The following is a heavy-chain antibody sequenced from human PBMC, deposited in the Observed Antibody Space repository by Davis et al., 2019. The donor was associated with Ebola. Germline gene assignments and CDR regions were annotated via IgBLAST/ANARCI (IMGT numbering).Heavy chain of an antibody. Sequence: GESLKISCAASGFTFSSYWMSWVRQAPGKGLEWVANIKQDGSEKYYVDSVKGRFTISRDNAKNSLYLQMNSLRAEDTAVYYCARDREYYDFWSGYLDYWGQGTLVTVSS. CDR1: GFTFSSYW. J-gene: IGHJ4*02. CDR3: ARDREYYDFWSGYLDY. V-gene: IGHV3-7*03. D-gene: IGHD3-3*01. CDR2: IKQDGSEK.